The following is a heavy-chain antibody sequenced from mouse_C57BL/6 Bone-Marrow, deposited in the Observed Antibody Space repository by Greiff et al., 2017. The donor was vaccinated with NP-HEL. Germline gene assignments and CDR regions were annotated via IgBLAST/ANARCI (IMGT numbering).Heavy chain of an antibody. D-gene: IGHD4-1*01. CDR2: IDPSDSYT. Sequence: VQLQQPGAELVMPGASVKLSCKASGYTFTSYWMHWVKQRPGQGLEWIGEIDPSDSYTNYNQKFKGKSTLTVDKSSSTAYMQLSSLTSEDSAVYYCARDWDYWGQGTTLTASS. CDR1: GYTFTSYW. V-gene: IGHV1-69*01. CDR3: ARDWDY. J-gene: IGHJ2*01.